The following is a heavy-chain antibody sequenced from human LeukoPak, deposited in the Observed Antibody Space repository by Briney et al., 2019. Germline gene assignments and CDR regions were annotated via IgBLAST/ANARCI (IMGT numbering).Heavy chain of an antibody. D-gene: IGHD3-10*01. CDR3: AKDGSGTYYYYFDY. CDR1: GYTFTSYY. Sequence: ASMKVSCKASGYTFTSYYIHWVRQAPGQGLEWMGIVTPSGGSTSDAQKFQGRVTMTRDMSTSTVYMELSSLRSEDTAVYYCAKDGSGTYYYYFDYWGQGTLVTVSS. CDR2: VTPSGGST. J-gene: IGHJ4*02. V-gene: IGHV1-46*01.